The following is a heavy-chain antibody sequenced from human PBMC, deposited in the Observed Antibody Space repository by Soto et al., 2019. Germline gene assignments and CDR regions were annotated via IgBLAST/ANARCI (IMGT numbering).Heavy chain of an antibody. J-gene: IGHJ4*02. CDR1: GGAISSSNW. CDR2: IYHSGST. V-gene: IGHV4-4*02. Sequence: QVQLQESGPGLVKPSGTLSITCAVSGGAISSSNWWSWVRQPPGKGLAWIGDIYHSGSTNYNPSLKRRVTIAVGKANNLFSLKLSSVTAADSAVYYCARDGDTIFGVVAWGEGTLVTVSS. CDR3: ARDGDTIFGVVA. D-gene: IGHD3-3*01.